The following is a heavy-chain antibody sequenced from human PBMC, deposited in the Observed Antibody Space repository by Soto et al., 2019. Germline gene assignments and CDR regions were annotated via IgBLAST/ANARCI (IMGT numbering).Heavy chain of an antibody. J-gene: IGHJ4*02. CDR2: IYYSGST. D-gene: IGHD6-13*01. Sequence: SETLSLTCTVSGGSVSSGSYYWSWIRQPPGKGLEWIGYIYYSGSTDYNPSLKSQVTISVDTSKNQFSLKLSSVTAADTAMYYCASGSSASAYIDYWGQGTLVTVSS. V-gene: IGHV4-61*01. CDR3: ASGSSASAYIDY. CDR1: GGSVSSGSYY.